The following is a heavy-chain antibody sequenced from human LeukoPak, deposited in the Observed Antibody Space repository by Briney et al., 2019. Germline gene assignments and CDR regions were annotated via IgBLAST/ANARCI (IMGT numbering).Heavy chain of an antibody. CDR1: GYTFTGYF. Sequence: GASVKVSCKASGYTFTGYFMHWVRQAPGQGLEWMGWINPNSGDSSSAQKFQGRVTMTRDTSISTAYMELSRLRSDDTAVYYCARGRGMTAVSYFDYWAQGTLVTVSS. CDR3: ARGRGMTAVSYFDY. CDR2: INPNSGDS. J-gene: IGHJ4*02. D-gene: IGHD4-11*01. V-gene: IGHV1-2*02.